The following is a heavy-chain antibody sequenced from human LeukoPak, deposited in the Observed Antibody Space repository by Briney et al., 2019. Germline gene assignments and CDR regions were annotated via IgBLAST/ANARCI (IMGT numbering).Heavy chain of an antibody. V-gene: IGHV4-39*01. CDR3: ATLLRGLYFDY. CDR1: GGSISSNTYY. J-gene: IGHJ4*02. CDR2: IYYGGST. D-gene: IGHD3-22*01. Sequence: KPSETLSLTCTVSGGSISSNTYYWDWIRQPPGKGLECIGSIYYGGSTYYNPSLKRRVTISVDTSKNQFSLKLSSVTAADTAVYYCATLLRGLYFDYWGQGTLVTVSS.